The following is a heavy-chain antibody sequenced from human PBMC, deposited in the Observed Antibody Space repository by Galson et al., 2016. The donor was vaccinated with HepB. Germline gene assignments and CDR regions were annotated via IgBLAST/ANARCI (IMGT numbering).Heavy chain of an antibody. CDR2: IKANIDGGTV. Sequence: SLILSCAASGFAFTNAWMSWVRQKPGKRPQWVGRIKANIDGGTVDYAAPVKGRFTISRDDSKNFLYLEMNSLQTEDTAIYYCTTNWGPPLGYGGPGTLVTVSS. J-gene: IGHJ4*02. CDR3: TTNWGPPLGY. CDR1: GFAFTNAW. V-gene: IGHV3-15*01. D-gene: IGHD7-27*01.